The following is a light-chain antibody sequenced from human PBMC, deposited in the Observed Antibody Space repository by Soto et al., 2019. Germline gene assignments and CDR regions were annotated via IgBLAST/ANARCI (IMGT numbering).Light chain of an antibody. CDR1: RSNIGSNS. V-gene: IGLV1-44*01. CDR3: ASWDDRLKGYV. CDR2: IND. Sequence: QSVLTQPPSVSGTPGRRVIIACSGSRSNIGSNSVNWYQQLPGTAPKLLIYINDQRPSGVPDRFSGSTSGTSVSLAISGLQSEDEADYYCASWDDRLKGYVFGTGTKVTVL. J-gene: IGLJ1*01.